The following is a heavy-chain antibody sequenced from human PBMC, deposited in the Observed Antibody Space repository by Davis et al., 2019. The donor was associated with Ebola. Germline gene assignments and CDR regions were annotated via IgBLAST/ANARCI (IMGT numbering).Heavy chain of an antibody. D-gene: IGHD3-3*01. CDR1: GGSIGSGGYY. V-gene: IGHV4-61*08. Sequence: MPSETLSLTCTVSGGSIGSGGYYWSWIRQHPGKGLEWIGYIYYSGSTNYNPSLKSRVTISVDTSKNQFSLKLSSVTAADTAAYYCARVTYYDFWSGPNWFDPWGQGTLVTVSS. CDR2: IYYSGST. J-gene: IGHJ5*02. CDR3: ARVTYYDFWSGPNWFDP.